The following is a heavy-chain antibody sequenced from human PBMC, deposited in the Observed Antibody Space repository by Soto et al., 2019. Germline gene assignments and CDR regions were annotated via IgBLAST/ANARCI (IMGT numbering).Heavy chain of an antibody. J-gene: IGHJ5*02. Sequence: ASVKVSCKASGYTFTSYGISWVRQAPGQGLEWMGWISAYNGNTNYAQKLQGRVTMTTDTSTSTAYMELRSLRSDDTAVYYCARGRLYSSSWCNWFDPWGQGTLVIVSS. CDR2: ISAYNGNT. CDR1: GYTFTSYG. D-gene: IGHD6-13*01. V-gene: IGHV1-18*01. CDR3: ARGRLYSSSWCNWFDP.